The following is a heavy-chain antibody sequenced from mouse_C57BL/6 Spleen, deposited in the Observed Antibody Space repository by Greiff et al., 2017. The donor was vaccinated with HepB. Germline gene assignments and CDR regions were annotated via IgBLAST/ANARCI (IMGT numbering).Heavy chain of an antibody. CDR2: IDPSDSYT. Sequence: QVQLQQPGAELVKPGASVKLSCKASGYTFTSYWMQWVKQRPGQGLEWIGEIDPSDSYTNYNQKFKGKATLTVDTSSSTAYMQLSSLTSEDSAVYYCARSSNYGPDYWGQGTTLTVSS. J-gene: IGHJ2*01. D-gene: IGHD2-5*01. V-gene: IGHV1-50*01. CDR1: GYTFTSYW. CDR3: ARSSNYGPDY.